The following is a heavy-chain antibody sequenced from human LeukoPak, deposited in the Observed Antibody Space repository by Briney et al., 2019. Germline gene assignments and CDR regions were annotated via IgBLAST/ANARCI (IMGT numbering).Heavy chain of an antibody. J-gene: IGHJ4*02. CDR3: AKGGASNMAPPDY. Sequence: GGSLRLSCAASGFTFSSYAMNWVRQAPGKGLEWVSAISGGGGSTYYADSVKGRFTISRDNSENTLFLQMNSLRADDTAVFYCAKGGASNMAPPDYWGQGTPVTVSS. V-gene: IGHV3-23*01. CDR1: GFTFSSYA. CDR2: ISGGGGST. D-gene: IGHD2-2*01.